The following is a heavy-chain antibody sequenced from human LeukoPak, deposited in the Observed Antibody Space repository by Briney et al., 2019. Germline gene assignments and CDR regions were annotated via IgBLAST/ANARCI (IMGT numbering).Heavy chain of an antibody. V-gene: IGHV1-24*01. Sequence: DPEDGEPIYPQKFQGRVTMTEDTSTDTAYMELSSLRSEDTAVYYCPTVWGTRPDVYNYDSWGQGTLATVSS. D-gene: IGHD5-24*01. CDR3: PTVWGTRPDVYNYDS. J-gene: IGHJ4*02. CDR2: DPEDGEP.